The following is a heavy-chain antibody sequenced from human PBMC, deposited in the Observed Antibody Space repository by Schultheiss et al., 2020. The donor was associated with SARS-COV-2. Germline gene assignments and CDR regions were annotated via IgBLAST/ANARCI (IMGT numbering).Heavy chain of an antibody. CDR1: GGSISSSSYY. D-gene: IGHD3-16*01. CDR3: AIQGAGLDY. CDR2: IYYSGST. V-gene: IGHV4-39*07. J-gene: IGHJ4*02. Sequence: SETLSLTCTVSGGSISSSSYYWGWIRQPPGKGLEWIGSIYYSGSTYYNPSLKSRVTISVDTSKNQFSLKLSSVTAADTAVYYCAIQGAGLDYWGQGTLVTVSS.